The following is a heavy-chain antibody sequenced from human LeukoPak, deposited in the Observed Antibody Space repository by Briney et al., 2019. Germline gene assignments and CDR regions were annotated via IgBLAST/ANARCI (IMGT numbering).Heavy chain of an antibody. J-gene: IGHJ6*02. CDR2: IRSKAYGGTT. CDR3: TSVAASYYYYGMDV. Sequence: GRSLRLSCTASGFTFGDYAMSWVRQAPGKGLEWVGFIRSKAYGGTTEYAASVKGRFTISRDDSKSIAYLQMNSLKTEDTAVYYCTSVAASYYYYGMDVWGQRTTVTVSS. V-gene: IGHV3-49*04. CDR1: GFTFGDYA. D-gene: IGHD6-19*01.